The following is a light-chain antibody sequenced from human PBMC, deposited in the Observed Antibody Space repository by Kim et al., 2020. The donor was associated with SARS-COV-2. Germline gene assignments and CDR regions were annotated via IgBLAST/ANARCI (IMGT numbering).Light chain of an antibody. CDR2: GAS. J-gene: IGKJ4*01. V-gene: IGKV3-20*01. CDR3: QQYGSSPLT. CDR1: QSVNSSY. Sequence: EIVLTQSPGTLSLSPGERATLSCRASQSVNSSYLAWYQQKPGQAPRLLIYGASSRATGIPDRFSGSGSGTDFTLTISRLEPEDFAVYYCQQYGSSPLTFGGVTKVDIK.